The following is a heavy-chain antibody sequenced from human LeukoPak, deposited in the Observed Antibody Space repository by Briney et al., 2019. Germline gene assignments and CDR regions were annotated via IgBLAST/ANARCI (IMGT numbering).Heavy chain of an antibody. CDR2: ISSSSSYI. D-gene: IGHD2-15*01. CDR3: ARPPWGYCSGGSCLN. J-gene: IGHJ4*02. V-gene: IGHV3-21*01. Sequence: GGSLRLPCAASGFTFSSYSMNWVRQAPGKGLEWVSSISSSSSYIYYADSVKGRFTISRDNAKNSLYLQMNSLRAEDTAVYYCARPPWGYCSGGSCLNWGQGTLVTVSS. CDR1: GFTFSSYS.